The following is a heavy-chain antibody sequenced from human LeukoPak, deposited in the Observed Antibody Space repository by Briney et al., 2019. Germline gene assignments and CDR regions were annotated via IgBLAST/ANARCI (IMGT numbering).Heavy chain of an antibody. J-gene: IGHJ4*02. V-gene: IGHV3-23*01. D-gene: IGHD3-16*01. CDR2: ISGRGGTT. Sequence: GGSLRLSCAASGFTFSNYGMNWVRQAPGKGLEWVSVISGRGGTTYYADSVKGRFTISRDNSKSTLYLQMNSLRAEDTAIYYCAKSGITFGGPFDYWGQGTLVTVSS. CDR1: GFTFSNYG. CDR3: AKSGITFGGPFDY.